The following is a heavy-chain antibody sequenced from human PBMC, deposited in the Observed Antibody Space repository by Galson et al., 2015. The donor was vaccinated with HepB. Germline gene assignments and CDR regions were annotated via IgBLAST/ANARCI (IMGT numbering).Heavy chain of an antibody. CDR3: ARDPHNGGYSSGWYDYYYYYGMDV. J-gene: IGHJ6*02. CDR1: GYTFTSYG. V-gene: IGHV1-18*04. D-gene: IGHD6-19*01. CDR2: ISAYNGNT. Sequence: SVKVSCKASGYTFTSYGISWVRQAPGQGLEWMGWISAYNGNTNYAQKLQGRVTMTTDTSTSTAYMELRSLRSDDTAVYYCARDPHNGGYSSGWYDYYYYYGMDVWGQGTTVTVSS.